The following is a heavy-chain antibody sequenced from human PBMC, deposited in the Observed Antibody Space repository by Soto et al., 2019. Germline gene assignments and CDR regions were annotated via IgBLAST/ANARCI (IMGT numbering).Heavy chain of an antibody. J-gene: IGHJ4*02. D-gene: IGHD2-21*01. CDR2: IIPIIGTP. Sequence: QVQLVQSGAEVKKPGSSVKVSCKASGGTFGNTVISWVRQAPGQGLEWMGGIIPIIGTPNYAQKIQGRVTITADESTNTGYMELSSLRSDDTAVYYCARMMTVWWESAYFDYWGQGTLITVSS. V-gene: IGHV1-69*12. CDR3: ARMMTVWWESAYFDY. CDR1: GGTFGNTV.